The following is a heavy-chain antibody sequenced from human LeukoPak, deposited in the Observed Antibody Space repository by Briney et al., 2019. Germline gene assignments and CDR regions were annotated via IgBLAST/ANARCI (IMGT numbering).Heavy chain of an antibody. CDR2: ISWDGGST. Sequence: GGSLRLSCAASGFTFDDYAMHWVRQAPGKGLEWVSLISWDGGSTYYADSVKGRFTISRDNSKNSLYLQMNSLRAEDTALYYCASGAGYLIENWGQGTLVTVSS. CDR3: ASGAGYLIEN. D-gene: IGHD2-15*01. CDR1: GFTFDDYA. J-gene: IGHJ4*02. V-gene: IGHV3-43D*04.